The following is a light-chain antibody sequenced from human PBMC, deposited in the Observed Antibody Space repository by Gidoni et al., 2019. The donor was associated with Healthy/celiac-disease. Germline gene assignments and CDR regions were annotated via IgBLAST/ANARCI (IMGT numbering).Light chain of an antibody. Sequence: EIVLTQSPASLSLSPGERATLSCRASQSVSSYLAWSQQKPGQAPRLLIYDASNRATGIPARFSGSASRTDFTLTVSSLEPEECAVYYCQRRSDLPPLTFGGGTKVEIK. CDR1: QSVSSY. CDR3: QRRSDLPPLT. CDR2: DAS. J-gene: IGKJ4*01. V-gene: IGKV3-11*01.